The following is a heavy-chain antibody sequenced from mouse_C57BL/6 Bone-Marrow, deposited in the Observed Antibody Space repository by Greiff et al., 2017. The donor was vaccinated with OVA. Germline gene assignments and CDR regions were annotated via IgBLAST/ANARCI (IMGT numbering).Heavy chain of an antibody. CDR2: IDPSDSYT. V-gene: IGHV1-50*01. J-gene: IGHJ2*01. Sequence: QVQLQQPGAELVKPGASVKLSCKASGYTFTSYWIQWVKQRPGQGLEWIGEIDPSDSYTNYNQKFKGKSTLTVDKSSSTAYMQLSSLTSEDSAVYYCARGYGYFDYWGQGITLTVSS. D-gene: IGHD1-1*02. CDR1: GYTFTSYW. CDR3: ARGYGYFDY.